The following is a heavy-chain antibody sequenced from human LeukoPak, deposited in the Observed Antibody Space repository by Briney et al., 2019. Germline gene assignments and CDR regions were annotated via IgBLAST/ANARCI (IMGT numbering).Heavy chain of an antibody. J-gene: IGHJ3*01. CDR2: IKQDGSEK. Sequence: PGGSLRLSCTASEFTFGDYAISWVRQAPGKGLEWVANIKQDGSEKYYVDSVKGRFTISRDNAKNSLYLQMNSLRAEDTAVYYCARGGYYDSSGYYLAWGQGTMVTVSS. CDR1: EFTFGDYA. V-gene: IGHV3-7*01. CDR3: ARGGYYDSSGYYLA. D-gene: IGHD3-22*01.